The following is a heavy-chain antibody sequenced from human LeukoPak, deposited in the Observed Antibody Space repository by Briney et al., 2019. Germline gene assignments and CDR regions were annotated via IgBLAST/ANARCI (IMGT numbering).Heavy chain of an antibody. CDR3: ARGIAAAGIGDEYYFDY. D-gene: IGHD6-13*01. Sequence: GASVKVSCKASGYTFTGYYMHWVRQAPGQGLEWMGWINPNSGGTNYAQKFQGRVTMTRDTSTSTAYMELRSLRSDDTAVYYCARGIAAAGIGDEYYFDYWGQGTLVTVSS. J-gene: IGHJ4*02. V-gene: IGHV1-2*02. CDR2: INPNSGGT. CDR1: GYTFTGYY.